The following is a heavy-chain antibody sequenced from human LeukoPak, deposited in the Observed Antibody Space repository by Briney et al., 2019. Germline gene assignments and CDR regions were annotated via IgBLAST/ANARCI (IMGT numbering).Heavy chain of an antibody. CDR2: ISANGANT. V-gene: IGHV3-23*01. CDR1: GFAYNSHA. J-gene: IGHJ4*02. Sequence: GGSLRLSCVASGFAYNSHARSWVRQAPGKGLEWVSGISANGANTYYTDSVRGRFTISRDNSKNTVYLQMSSLSAEDTAIYYCAKDQGFSYYYLDYWGQGILVTVSS. CDR3: AKDQGFSYYYLDY. D-gene: IGHD5-18*01.